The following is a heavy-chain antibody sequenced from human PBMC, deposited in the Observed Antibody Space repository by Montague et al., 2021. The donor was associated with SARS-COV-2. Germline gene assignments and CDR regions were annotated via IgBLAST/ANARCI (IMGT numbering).Heavy chain of an antibody. Sequence: SETLSLTCAVYGGSFSGYYCCWICQPPAQGQDWIWEIYHCGSTNYNSSLSIRVPISVSTSKNQFTLKLRSVTAADTAVYYCARARTGTTFYYNYYYGMDVWGQGTTVTVSS. CDR1: GGSFSGYY. V-gene: IGHV4-34*01. D-gene: IGHD1-7*01. J-gene: IGHJ6*02. CDR3: ARARTGTTFYYNYYYGMDV. CDR2: IYHCGST.